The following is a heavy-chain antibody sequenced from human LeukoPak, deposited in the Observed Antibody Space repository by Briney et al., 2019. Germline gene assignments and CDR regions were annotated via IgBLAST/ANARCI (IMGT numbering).Heavy chain of an antibody. CDR3: ARRYSDYVDY. Sequence: PSETLSLTCTVSGGSVRSSSYSWGWIRQPPGKGLEWIGTLYYSGSTYYNPSLKSRVTISVDTSKNQFSLKLSSVTAADTAVYYCARRYSDYVDYWGQGILVTVSS. CDR1: GGSVRSSSYS. D-gene: IGHD1-1*01. V-gene: IGHV4-39*07. CDR2: LYYSGST. J-gene: IGHJ4*02.